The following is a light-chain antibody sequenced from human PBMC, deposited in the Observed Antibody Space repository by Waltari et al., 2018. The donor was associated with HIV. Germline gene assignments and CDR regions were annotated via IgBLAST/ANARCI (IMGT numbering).Light chain of an antibody. CDR2: GAS. CDR1: QNISSN. V-gene: IGKV3D-15*01. CDR3: QQYNNWPPQYT. Sequence: EILMPQSPATLSVSPGERATHSCRASQNISSNLAWYQQKTGQAPRLLIHGASTRATGIPARFSGSGSGTEFTLTISSLQSEDFAVYYCQQYNNWPPQYTFGQGTKLEIK. J-gene: IGKJ2*01.